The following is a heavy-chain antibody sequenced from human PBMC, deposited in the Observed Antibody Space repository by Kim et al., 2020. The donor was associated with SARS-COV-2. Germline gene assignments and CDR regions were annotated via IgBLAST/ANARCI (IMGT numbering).Heavy chain of an antibody. D-gene: IGHD6-19*01. Sequence: DSVKGRFTISRDNAKNSLYLQMNSLRAEDTALYYCAKAVAGTYYYYYMDVWGKGTTVTVSS. J-gene: IGHJ6*03. V-gene: IGHV3-9*01. CDR3: AKAVAGTYYYYYMDV.